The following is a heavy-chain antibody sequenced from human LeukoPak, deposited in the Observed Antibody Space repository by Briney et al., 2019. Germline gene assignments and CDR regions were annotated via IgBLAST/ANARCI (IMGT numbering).Heavy chain of an antibody. CDR1: GGSFNGYY. J-gene: IGHJ6*02. Sequence: SETLSLTCAVSGGSFNGYYWTWIRKSPGKGLEWIGEINDQGGTSYNPSHKSRVTMSVDKSKNQFSLRLTAVSAADTAVFFCARGSRLRGVYGMDVWGQGTTVTVSS. CDR3: ARGSRLRGVYGMDV. CDR2: INDQGGT. V-gene: IGHV4-34*01. D-gene: IGHD3-16*01.